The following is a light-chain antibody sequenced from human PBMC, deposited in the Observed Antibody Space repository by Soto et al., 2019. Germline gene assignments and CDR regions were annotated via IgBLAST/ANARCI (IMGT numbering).Light chain of an antibody. V-gene: IGLV2-14*01. CDR1: SSDVGGYNY. J-gene: IGLJ2*01. CDR2: DVI. CDR3: SSYTTGSTL. Sequence: QSALTQPASVSGSPGQSITISCTGTSSDVGGYNYVSRYQQHPGKAPKLMIFDVINRPSGVSNRFSGSKSGNTASLTISGLQAEDEADYYCSSYTTGSTLFGGGTKLTVL.